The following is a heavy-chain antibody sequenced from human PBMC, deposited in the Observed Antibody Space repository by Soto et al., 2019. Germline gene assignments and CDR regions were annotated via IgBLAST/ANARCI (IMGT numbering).Heavy chain of an antibody. V-gene: IGHV1-69*13. CDR1: GGTFSSYA. CDR2: IIPIFGTA. D-gene: IGHD3-3*01. Sequence: SVKVSCKASGGTFSSYAISWVRQAPGQGLEWMGGIIPIFGTANYAQKFQGRVTITADESTSTAYMELSSLRSEDTAVYYRASFGVPRVHGMDVWGQGTTVTVSS. CDR3: ASFGVPRVHGMDV. J-gene: IGHJ6*02.